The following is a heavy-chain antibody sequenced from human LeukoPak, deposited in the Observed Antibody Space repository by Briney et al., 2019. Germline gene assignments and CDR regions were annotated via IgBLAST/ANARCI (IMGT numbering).Heavy chain of an antibody. CDR2: ISGSGGST. V-gene: IGHV3-23*01. J-gene: IGHJ4*02. CDR3: ARGSVVGATSY. Sequence: GGSLRLSCAASGFTFSSYAMSWVRQAPGKGLEWVSAISGSGGSTYYADSVKGRFTISRDNAKNSLYLQMNSLRAEDTAVYYCARGSVVGATSYWGQGTLVTVSS. CDR1: GFTFSSYA. D-gene: IGHD1-26*01.